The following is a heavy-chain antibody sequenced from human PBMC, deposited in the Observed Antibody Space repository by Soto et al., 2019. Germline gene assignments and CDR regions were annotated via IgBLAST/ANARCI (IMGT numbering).Heavy chain of an antibody. J-gene: IGHJ4*02. D-gene: IGHD5-12*01. Sequence: SVKVSCKASGGTFSSYAISWVRQAPGQGLEWMGGIIPIFGTANYAQKFQGRVTITADESTSTAYMELSSLRSEDTAVYYCAREGRWLQSRYYFDYWGQGTLVTVSS. CDR1: GGTFSSYA. CDR2: IIPIFGTA. V-gene: IGHV1-69*13. CDR3: AREGRWLQSRYYFDY.